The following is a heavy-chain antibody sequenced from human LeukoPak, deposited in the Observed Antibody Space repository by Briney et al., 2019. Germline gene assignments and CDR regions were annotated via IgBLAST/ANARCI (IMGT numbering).Heavy chain of an antibody. CDR2: ISSSGSTI. CDR3: ARDGVGADGIDY. CDR1: GLTFSSYE. V-gene: IGHV3-48*03. D-gene: IGHD1-26*01. Sequence: PGGSLRLSCAASGLTFSSYEMNWVRQAPGKGGEWVSYISSSGSTIYYAHSVRGRFTISRDNAKNSLYLQTNSLRVKDTAVYYCARDGVGADGIDYWGQGTLVTVSS. J-gene: IGHJ4*02.